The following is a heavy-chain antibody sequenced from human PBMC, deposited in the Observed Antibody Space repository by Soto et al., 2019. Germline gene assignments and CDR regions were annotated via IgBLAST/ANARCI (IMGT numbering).Heavy chain of an antibody. CDR2: ISSTRSYI. CDR3: WGPIGEAQPYYYYYGMDI. Sequence: EVQLVESGGGLVKPGGSLRLSCAASGFTFTSYTMNWVRQAPGKGLEWVSSISSTRSYIYYADSVKGRFTISRDNAESSLYLQMNNLRAEDTAVYYCWGPIGEAQPYYYYYGMDIWGQGTTVTVSS. V-gene: IGHV3-21*01. J-gene: IGHJ6*02. CDR1: GFTFTSYT. D-gene: IGHD6-19*01.